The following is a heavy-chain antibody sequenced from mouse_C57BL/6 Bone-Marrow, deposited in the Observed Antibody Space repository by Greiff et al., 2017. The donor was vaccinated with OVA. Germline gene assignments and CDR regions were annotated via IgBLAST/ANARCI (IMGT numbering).Heavy chain of an antibody. D-gene: IGHD2-10*02. CDR1: GYTFTDYY. Sequence: EVQLQQSGPVLVKPGASVTMSCKASGYTFTDYYMNWVKQSHGKSLEWIGVINPYNGGTSYNQKFKGKATLTVDKSSSTSYMELNSLTSEDSAVYYCARWYGNYGGTFDYWGQGTTLTVSS. V-gene: IGHV1-19*01. CDR3: ARWYGNYGGTFDY. CDR2: INPYNGGT. J-gene: IGHJ2*01.